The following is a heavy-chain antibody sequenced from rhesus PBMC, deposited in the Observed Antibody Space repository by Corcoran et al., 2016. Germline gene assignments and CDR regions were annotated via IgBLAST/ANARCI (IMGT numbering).Heavy chain of an antibody. Sequence: EVQLVESGGGLAKPGGSLRLSCAASGFSFSDYYMYWVRQAPGKRLEWVSGISYTGGSTYYADSGKGRFTITRENAKNKLYLQMDSLRSEDTAVYYCARGGYDSGYSTLNAFDFWGQGLRVTVSS. J-gene: IGHJ3*01. CDR1: GFSFSDYY. CDR3: ARGGYDSGYSTLNAFDF. V-gene: IGHV3S18*01. CDR2: ISYTGGST. D-gene: IGHD3-28*01.